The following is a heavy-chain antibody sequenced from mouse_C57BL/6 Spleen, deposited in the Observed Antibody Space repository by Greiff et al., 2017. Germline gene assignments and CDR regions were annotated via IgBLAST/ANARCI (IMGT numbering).Heavy chain of an antibody. CDR2: IYPGSGST. V-gene: IGHV1-55*01. J-gene: IGHJ4*01. CDR1: GYTFTSYW. Sequence: VQLQQPGAELVKPGASVKMSCKASGYTFTSYWMTWVKQRPGQGLEWIGDIYPGSGSTNYNEKFKSKATLTVDTSSSTAYMQLSSLTSEDSAVYYCARDYGSEAMDYWGQGTSVTVSS. D-gene: IGHD1-1*01. CDR3: ARDYGSEAMDY.